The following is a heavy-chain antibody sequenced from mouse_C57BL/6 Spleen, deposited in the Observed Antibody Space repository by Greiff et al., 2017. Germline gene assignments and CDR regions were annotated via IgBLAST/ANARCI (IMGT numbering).Heavy chain of an antibody. CDR3: ARSRGYDYDTFAY. D-gene: IGHD2-4*01. CDR2: INPNNGGT. CDR1: GYTFTDYN. Sequence: VQLQQSGPELVKPGASVKMSCKASGYTFTDYNMHWVKQSHGKSLEWIGYINPNNGGTSYNQKFKGKATLTVNKSSSTAYMELRSLTSEDSAVYYCARSRGYDYDTFAYWGQGTLVTVSA. J-gene: IGHJ3*01. V-gene: IGHV1-22*01.